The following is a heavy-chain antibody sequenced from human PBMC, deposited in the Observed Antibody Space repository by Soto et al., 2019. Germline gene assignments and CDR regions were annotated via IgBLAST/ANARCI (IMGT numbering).Heavy chain of an antibody. Sequence: SVKVSCKASGGTFSSYAISWVRQAPGQGLEWVGGIIPIFGAANYAQKFQGRVTITADESTSTAYMELSSLRSEDTAVYYCALLSYGDRRNLFDSWGQGTLVTGSS. J-gene: IGHJ5*01. D-gene: IGHD4-17*01. CDR1: GGTFSSYA. CDR3: ALLSYGDRRNLFDS. CDR2: IIPIFGAA. V-gene: IGHV1-69*13.